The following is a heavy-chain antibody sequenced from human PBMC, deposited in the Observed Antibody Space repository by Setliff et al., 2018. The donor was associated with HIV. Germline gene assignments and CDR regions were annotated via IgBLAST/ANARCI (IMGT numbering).Heavy chain of an antibody. D-gene: IGHD6-19*01. J-gene: IGHJ4*02. CDR3: VRGPQWLVQKGRVYYFDY. CDR1: GGSISSSNYY. Sequence: SETLSLTCTVSGGSISSSNYYWGWIRQPPGKGLEWIGSIYHNGITYYNPSLKSRVTISVDTSKNQVSLKLNSMTAADTAVYFCVRGPQWLVQKGRVYYFDYWGQGTLVTVSS. V-gene: IGHV4-39*07. CDR2: IYHNGIT.